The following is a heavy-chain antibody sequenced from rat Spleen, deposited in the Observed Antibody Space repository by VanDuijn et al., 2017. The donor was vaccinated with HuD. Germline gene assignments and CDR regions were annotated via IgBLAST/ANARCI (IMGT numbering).Heavy chain of an antibody. D-gene: IGHD1-7*01. V-gene: IGHV5-20*01. CDR2: ISYDGSST. Sequence: EVQLVESGGGLVQPGRSMSLSCATSGFIFSNYYMVWVRQAPTKGLEWVASISYDGSSTYYRDSVKGRFTISRDNAKSTLYLQMDSLRSEDTAPYYCTKMGNYFNHWGQGVMVTVSS. J-gene: IGHJ2*01. CDR3: TKMGNYFNH. CDR1: GFIFSNYY.